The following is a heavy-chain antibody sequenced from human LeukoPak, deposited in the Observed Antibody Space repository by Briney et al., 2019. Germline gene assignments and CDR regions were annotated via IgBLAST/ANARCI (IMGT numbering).Heavy chain of an antibody. CDR2: IYYSGST. CDR1: GGSISSYY. Sequence: SETLSLTCTVSGGSISSYYWSWIRQPPGKGLEWIGYIYYSGSTNYNPSLKSRVTISVDTSKNQFSLKLSSVTAADTAVYYCARDPRAYQLPRPYYFDYWGQGTLVTVSS. D-gene: IGHD2-2*01. CDR3: ARDPRAYQLPRPYYFDY. V-gene: IGHV4-59*01. J-gene: IGHJ4*02.